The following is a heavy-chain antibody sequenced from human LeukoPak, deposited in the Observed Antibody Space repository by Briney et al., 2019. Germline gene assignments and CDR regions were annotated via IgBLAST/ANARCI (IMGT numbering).Heavy chain of an antibody. CDR2: IHSGGNI. D-gene: IGHD1-1*01. Sequence: PRGSLRLSCAASGLRISDNYMSWVRQATGKGLEWVSFIHSGGNIYYADSVKGRFTISRDNSKNTLYLQMNSLRAEDTAVYYCARDRGYAMDVWGQGTTVTVSS. J-gene: IGHJ6*02. V-gene: IGHV3-53*01. CDR1: GLRISDNY. CDR3: ARDRGYAMDV.